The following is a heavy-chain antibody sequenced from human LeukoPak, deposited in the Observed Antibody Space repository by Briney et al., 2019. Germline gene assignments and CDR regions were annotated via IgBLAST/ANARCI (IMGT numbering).Heavy chain of an antibody. J-gene: IGHJ4*02. V-gene: IGHV3-21*06. Sequence: GGSLRLSCAASGFIFSDYSMGWVRQAPGKGLEWVSSITSSRDQYHADSVKGRFTVSRDNAKSSVYPQMDSLRADDTAVYYCARDSYCPNDVCYDYWGQGVLVTVS. CDR1: GFIFSDYS. CDR3: ARDSYCPNDVCYDY. CDR2: ITSSRDQ. D-gene: IGHD2-8*01.